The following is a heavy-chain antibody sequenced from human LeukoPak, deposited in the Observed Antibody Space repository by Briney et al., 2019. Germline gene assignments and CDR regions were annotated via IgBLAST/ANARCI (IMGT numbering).Heavy chain of an antibody. V-gene: IGHV3-30*18. J-gene: IGHJ4*02. CDR3: AKIPSSSPDDY. CDR1: GFAFSSYG. CDR2: ISFDGSNK. D-gene: IGHD6-6*01. Sequence: PGRSLRLSCAASGFAFSSYGINWVRQAPGKGLEWVAVISFDGSNKYYADSVKGRFTISRDNSKNTLYLQMNSLRAEDTAVYYCAKIPSSSPDDYWGQGTLVTVSS.